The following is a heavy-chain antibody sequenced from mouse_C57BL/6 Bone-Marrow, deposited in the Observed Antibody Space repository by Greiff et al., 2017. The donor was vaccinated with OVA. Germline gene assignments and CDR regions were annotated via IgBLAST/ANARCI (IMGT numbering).Heavy chain of an antibody. CDR1: GFTFSDYY. Sequence: EVHLVESGGGLVQPGGSLKLSCAASGFTFSDYYMYWVRQTPEKRLEWVAYISNGGGSTYYPDTVKGRFTISRDNAKNTLYLQMSRLKSEDTAMYYCATTGTGYYFDYWGQGTTLTVSS. J-gene: IGHJ2*01. V-gene: IGHV5-12*01. CDR3: ATTGTGYYFDY. D-gene: IGHD4-1*02. CDR2: ISNGGGST.